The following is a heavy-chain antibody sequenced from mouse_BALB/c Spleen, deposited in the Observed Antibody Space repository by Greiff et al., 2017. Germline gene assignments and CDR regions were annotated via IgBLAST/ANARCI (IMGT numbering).Heavy chain of an antibody. CDR3: ARGGYGNYAWFAY. D-gene: IGHD2-10*02. CDR2: ISYSGST. V-gene: IGHV3-8*02. CDR1: GDSITSGY. Sequence: EVQRVESGPSLVKPSQTLSLTCSVTGDSITSGYWNWIRKFPGNKLEYMGYISYSGSTYYNPSLKSRISITRDTSKNQYYLQLNSVTTEDTATYYCARGGYGNYAWFAYWGQGTLVTVSA. J-gene: IGHJ3*01.